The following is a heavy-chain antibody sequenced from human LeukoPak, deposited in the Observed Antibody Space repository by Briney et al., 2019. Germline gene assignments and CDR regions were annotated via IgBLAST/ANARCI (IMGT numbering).Heavy chain of an antibody. J-gene: IGHJ5*02. CDR3: ARSYGDYVVGYNWFDP. V-gene: IGHV1-2*02. Sequence: ASVKVSCKASGYTFTGHYMHWVRQAPGQGLEWMGWINPKSGGTKYAQKFQGRVTMTRDTSISTAYMELSRLRSDDTAVYYCARSYGDYVVGYNWFDPWGQGTLVTVSS. D-gene: IGHD4-17*01. CDR1: GYTFTGHY. CDR2: INPKSGGT.